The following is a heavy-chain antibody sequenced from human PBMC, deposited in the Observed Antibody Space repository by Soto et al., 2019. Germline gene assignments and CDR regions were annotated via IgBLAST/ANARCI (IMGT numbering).Heavy chain of an antibody. CDR2: INHSGST. D-gene: IGHD5-12*01. J-gene: IGHJ4*02. V-gene: IGHV4-34*01. CDR1: GGSFSGYC. Sequence: QVQLQQWGAGLLMPAETLSLTCAVYGGSFSGYCWSWIRQPPGKGLEWIGEINHSGSTNYNPSLKSRVTISVDTSKNQFSLKLSSVTAADTAVYYRARGQDIVATIVSYFDYWGQGTLVTVSS. CDR3: ARGQDIVATIVSYFDY.